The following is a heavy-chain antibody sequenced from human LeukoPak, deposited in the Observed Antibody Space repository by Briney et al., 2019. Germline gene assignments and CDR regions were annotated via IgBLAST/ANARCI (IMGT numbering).Heavy chain of an antibody. CDR3: AKKVPANWGSYFDY. V-gene: IGHV3-7*05. J-gene: IGHJ4*02. CDR1: GFTFSSFW. CDR2: IIQDGSEK. D-gene: IGHD7-27*01. Sequence: GGSLRLSCAASGFTFSSFWMSWVRQAPGKGLEWVAKIIQDGSEKYYVDSVKGRFTISRDNAKNSLYLQMNSLRAEDTAVYYCAKKVPANWGSYFDYWGQGTLVTVSS.